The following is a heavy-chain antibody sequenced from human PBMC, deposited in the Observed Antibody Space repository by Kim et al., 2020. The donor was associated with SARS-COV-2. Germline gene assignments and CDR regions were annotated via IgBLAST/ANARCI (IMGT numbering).Heavy chain of an antibody. J-gene: IGHJ4*02. V-gene: IGHV3-23*01. CDR3: AKRLSPSANLWFGFPEDY. D-gene: IGHD3-10*01. CDR1: GFTFSSYA. Sequence: GGSLRLSCAASGFTFSSYAMSWVRQAPGKGLEWVSAISGSGGSTYYADSVKGRFTISRDNSKNTLYLQMNSLRAEDTAVYYCAKRLSPSANLWFGFPEDYWGQGTLVTVSS. CDR2: ISGSGGST.